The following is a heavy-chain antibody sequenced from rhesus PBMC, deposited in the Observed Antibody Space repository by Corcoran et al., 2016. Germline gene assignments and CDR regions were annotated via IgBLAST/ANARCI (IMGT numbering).Heavy chain of an antibody. V-gene: IGHV4-173*01. CDR1: GGSISINY. J-gene: IGHJ4*01. CDR2: ISGMGAST. D-gene: IGHD2-15*01. CDR3: ARDGGSSTFDY. Sequence: QLQLQESGPGLVKSSETLSLTCAVSGGSISINYWSWTRQPPGKGLEWIGRISGMGASTDYKPSLKSRVTISTDTSKNHFSLKLSSVTAADTAVYYCARDGGSSTFDYWGQGVLVTVSS.